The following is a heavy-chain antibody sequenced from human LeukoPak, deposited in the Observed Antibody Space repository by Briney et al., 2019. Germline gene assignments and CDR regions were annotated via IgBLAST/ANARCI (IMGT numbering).Heavy chain of an antibody. CDR3: ARTKYSSGWYGPYFDY. J-gene: IGHJ4*02. CDR1: GYTFTGYY. D-gene: IGHD6-19*01. CDR2: INPNSGGT. V-gene: IGHV1-2*02. Sequence: ASVKVSCKASGYTFTGYYMHWVRQAPGQGLEWMGWINPNSGGTNYAQKFQGRVTMTRDTSISTAYMGLSRLRSDDTAVYYCARTKYSSGWYGPYFDYWGQGTLVTVSS.